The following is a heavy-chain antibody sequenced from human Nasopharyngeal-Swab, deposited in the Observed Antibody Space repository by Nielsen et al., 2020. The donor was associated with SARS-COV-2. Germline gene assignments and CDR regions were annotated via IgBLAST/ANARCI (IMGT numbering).Heavy chain of an antibody. D-gene: IGHD4-23*01. J-gene: IGHJ6*03. Sequence: GGSLRLSCAASGFTFSSYWMSWVRQAPGKGLEWVANIKQDGSEKYYVGSVKGRFTISRDNAKNSLYLQMNSLRAEDTAVYYCARALTTVVTYYYYYMDVWGRGTTVTVSS. CDR2: IKQDGSEK. CDR3: ARALTTVVTYYYYYMDV. CDR1: GFTFSSYW. V-gene: IGHV3-7*01.